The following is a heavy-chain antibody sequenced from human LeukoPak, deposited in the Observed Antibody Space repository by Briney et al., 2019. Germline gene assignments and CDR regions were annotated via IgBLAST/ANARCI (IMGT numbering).Heavy chain of an antibody. CDR1: GFTFSSYD. D-gene: IGHD5-12*01. Sequence: GGSLRLSCAASGFTFSSYDMRWVRQAPGKGLEWVAVIWYDGSNKYFADSVKGRFTISRDNSKNTLYLQINSLRAEDTAVYYCAKPIGYSGYEPLDYWGQGTLVTVSS. V-gene: IGHV3-33*06. CDR3: AKPIGYSGYEPLDY. J-gene: IGHJ4*02. CDR2: IWYDGSNK.